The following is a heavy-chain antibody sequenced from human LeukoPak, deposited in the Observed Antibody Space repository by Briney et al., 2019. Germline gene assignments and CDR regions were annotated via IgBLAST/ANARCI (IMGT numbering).Heavy chain of an antibody. D-gene: IGHD1-26*01. Sequence: ASVKVSCKAAGGTFSSYAISWVRQAPGQGLEWMGGIIPIFGTANYAQKCQGRVTMTRDTSISTAYMERSRLRSDDTAVYYCARVMSGSYGHYYYMDVWGKGTTVTVSS. CDR2: IIPIFGTA. V-gene: IGHV1-69*05. CDR1: GGTFSSYA. J-gene: IGHJ6*03. CDR3: ARVMSGSYGHYYYMDV.